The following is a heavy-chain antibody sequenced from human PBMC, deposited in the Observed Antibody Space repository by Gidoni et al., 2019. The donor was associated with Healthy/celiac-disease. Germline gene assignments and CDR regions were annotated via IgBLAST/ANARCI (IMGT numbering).Heavy chain of an antibody. CDR2: INHSGST. V-gene: IGHV4-34*01. J-gene: IGHJ4*02. CDR1: GGSFSGYY. Sequence: QVQLQQWGAGLLKPSETLSLTCAVYGGSFSGYYWSWIRQPPGKGLEWIGEINHSGSTNYNPSLKSRVTISVDTSKNQFSLKLSSVTAADTAVYYCARVGYSPAGNWGQGTLVTVSS. D-gene: IGHD5-12*01. CDR3: ARVGYSPAGN.